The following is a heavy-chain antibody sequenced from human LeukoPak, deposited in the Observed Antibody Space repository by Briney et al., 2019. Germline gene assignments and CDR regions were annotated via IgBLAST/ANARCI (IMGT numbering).Heavy chain of an antibody. J-gene: IGHJ4*02. Sequence: SETLSLTCVVSGGSISAYYWNWIRQPAGRGLEWIGRLHSSGETTSNPSLMSRATMSLDTSRNHFSLNLTSVTAADTAIYCCATMFGESSDFDHWGQGTLVTVSS. D-gene: IGHD3-10*02. CDR1: GGSISAYY. CDR3: ATMFGESSDFDH. CDR2: LHSSGET. V-gene: IGHV4-4*07.